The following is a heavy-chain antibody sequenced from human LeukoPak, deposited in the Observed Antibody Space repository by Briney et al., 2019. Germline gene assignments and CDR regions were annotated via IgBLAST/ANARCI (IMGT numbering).Heavy chain of an antibody. CDR2: ISAYNGNT. CDR3: AKDRTVWSGYYINWFDP. D-gene: IGHD3-3*01. J-gene: IGHJ5*02. Sequence: ASVNVSFKSSGYTFTSYGISWVRQAPGQGLEWVGCISAYNGNTNYTQKLQGRVTMTTDTSTSTAYMELRSLRSDDTAVYYCAKDRTVWSGYYINWFDPWGQGTLVTVSS. V-gene: IGHV1-18*01. CDR1: GYTFTSYG.